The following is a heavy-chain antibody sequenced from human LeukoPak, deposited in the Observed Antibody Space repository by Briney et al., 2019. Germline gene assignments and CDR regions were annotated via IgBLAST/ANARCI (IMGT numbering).Heavy chain of an antibody. CDR3: ARGIAVAGHLGFYYYYYMDV. D-gene: IGHD6-19*01. Sequence: SETLSLTCAVYGGSFSGYYWSWIRQPPGKGLEWIGEINHSGSTNYNPSLKSRVTISVDTSKNQFSLKLSSVTAADTAVYYCARGIAVAGHLGFYYYYYMDVWGKGTTVTVSS. CDR1: GGSFSGYY. V-gene: IGHV4-34*01. J-gene: IGHJ6*03. CDR2: INHSGST.